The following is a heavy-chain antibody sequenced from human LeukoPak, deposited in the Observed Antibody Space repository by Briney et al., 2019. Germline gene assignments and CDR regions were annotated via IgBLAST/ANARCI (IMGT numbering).Heavy chain of an antibody. V-gene: IGHV1-2*04. CDR1: GYTFTDYY. CDR2: INPNSGGT. D-gene: IGHD3-10*01. Sequence: GASVKVSCKASGYTFTDYYMHWVRQAPGQGLEWMGWINPNSGGTNYAQKFQGWVTMTRDTSISTAYMELSRLRSDDTAVYYCARDYYGSGSYYGAFDIWGQGTMVTVSS. J-gene: IGHJ3*02. CDR3: ARDYYGSGSYYGAFDI.